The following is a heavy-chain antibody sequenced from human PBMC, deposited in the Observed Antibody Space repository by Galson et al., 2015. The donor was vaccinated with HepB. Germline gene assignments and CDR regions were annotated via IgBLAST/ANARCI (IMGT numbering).Heavy chain of an antibody. J-gene: IGHJ5*02. CDR1: GFTFSSYG. CDR2: IWYDGSNK. CDR3: ARDRITASRGWFDP. V-gene: IGHV3-33*08. Sequence: SLRLSCAASGFTFSSYGMHWVRQAPGKGLEWVAVIWYDGSNKYYADSVKGRFTISGDNSKNTLYLQMNSLRAEDTAVYYCARDRITASRGWFDPWGQGTLLTVSS. D-gene: IGHD6-13*01.